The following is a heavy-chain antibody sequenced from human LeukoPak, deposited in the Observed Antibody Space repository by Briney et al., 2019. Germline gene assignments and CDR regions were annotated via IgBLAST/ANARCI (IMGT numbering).Heavy chain of an antibody. J-gene: IGHJ4*02. Sequence: GRSLRLSCAASGFTFSSYGMHWVRQAPGKGLEWVAVISYDGSNKYYADSVKGRFTISRDNSKNTLYLQMNSLRAEDTAVYYCARPMYSGSPFDYWGQGTLVTVSS. V-gene: IGHV3-30*03. CDR3: ARPMYSGSPFDY. CDR2: ISYDGSNK. CDR1: GFTFSSYG. D-gene: IGHD1-26*01.